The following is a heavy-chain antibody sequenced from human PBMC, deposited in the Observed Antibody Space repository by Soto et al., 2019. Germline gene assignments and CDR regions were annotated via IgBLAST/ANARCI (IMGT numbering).Heavy chain of an antibody. CDR1: GFTFSSYG. D-gene: IGHD4-4*01. J-gene: IGHJ4*02. CDR3: AKGESTVTLDW. Sequence: GGSLRLSCAASGFTFSSYGMHWVRQAPGKGLEWVAVISYDGSNKYYADSVKGRFTISRDNSKNTLYLQMNSLRAEDTAVYYCAKGESTVTLDWWGQGTLVTVSS. V-gene: IGHV3-30*18. CDR2: ISYDGSNK.